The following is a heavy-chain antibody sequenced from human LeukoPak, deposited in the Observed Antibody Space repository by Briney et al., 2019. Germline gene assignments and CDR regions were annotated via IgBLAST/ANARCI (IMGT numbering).Heavy chain of an antibody. D-gene: IGHD1-26*01. CDR1: GFTSSDHY. CDR2: IRNKAKGYTT. CDR3: ARGFNGLDSKVGEN. Sequence: GGSLRLSCAVSGFTSSDHYMDWVRQAPGKGLEWVGRIRNKAKGYTTEYAAPVKGRFTISRDDSKNSLYLQMNSLKTEDTAVYYCARGFNGLDSKVGENWGQGTLVTVSS. J-gene: IGHJ4*02. V-gene: IGHV3-72*01.